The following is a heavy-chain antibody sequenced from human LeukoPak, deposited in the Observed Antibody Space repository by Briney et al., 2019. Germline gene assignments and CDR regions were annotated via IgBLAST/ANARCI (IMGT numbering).Heavy chain of an antibody. V-gene: IGHV1-18*01. D-gene: IGHD4-11*01. J-gene: IGHJ6*03. Sequence: ASVKVSCKASGYTFTSYGISWVRQAPGQGLEWMGWISAYNGNTNYAQNLQGRVTVTTDTSTTTAYMELRSLRSDDTAVYYCARGRSHTGATVTALRYYYMDVWGKGTTVTVSS. CDR3: ARGRSHTGATVTALRYYYMDV. CDR1: GYTFTSYG. CDR2: ISAYNGNT.